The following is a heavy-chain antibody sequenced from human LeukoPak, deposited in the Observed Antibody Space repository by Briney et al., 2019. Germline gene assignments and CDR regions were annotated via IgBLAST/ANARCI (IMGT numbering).Heavy chain of an antibody. CDR1: GYTFSSYA. Sequence: GGSLRLSCAASGYTFSSYAMSWVREAPGRGREWGSAISGSGGSTYYADSVKGRFTISRDNSKNTLYLQMNSLRAEDTAVYYCATSEESVITFGGVIVTGYYYYGMDVWGQGTTVTVSS. CDR3: ATSEESVITFGGVIVTGYYYYGMDV. D-gene: IGHD3-16*02. CDR2: ISGSGGST. J-gene: IGHJ6*02. V-gene: IGHV3-23*01.